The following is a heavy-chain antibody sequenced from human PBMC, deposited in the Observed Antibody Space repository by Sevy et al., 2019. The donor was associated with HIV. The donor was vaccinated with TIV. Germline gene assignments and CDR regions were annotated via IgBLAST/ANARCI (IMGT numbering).Heavy chain of an antibody. CDR1: GFTFSSYW. Sequence: GGSLRLSCAASGFTFSSYWINWVRQAPGEGLEWVANINQGGNQKHYMDSVKGRFTISRDNAENAVYLQMNSLRVEDTAVYYCARGPSGAAAGSFDSWGQGTLVTVSS. CDR2: INQGGNQK. V-gene: IGHV3-7*01. D-gene: IGHD6-13*01. CDR3: ARGPSGAAAGSFDS. J-gene: IGHJ4*02.